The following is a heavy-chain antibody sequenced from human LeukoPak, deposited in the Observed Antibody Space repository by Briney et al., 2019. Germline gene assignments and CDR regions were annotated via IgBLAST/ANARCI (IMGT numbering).Heavy chain of an antibody. CDR2: IKQDESEK. CDR3: ARALDSSSSRYQAFEE. Sequence: SGGSLRLSCSASGFTFSTYWMSWVRQAPGKGLEWVANIKQDESEKYYVDSVKGRFTISRDNAKSSLYLQMNSLRAEDTAVYYCARALDSSSSRYQAFEEWGQGTLVTVPS. CDR1: GFTFSTYW. V-gene: IGHV3-7*01. D-gene: IGHD2-2*01. J-gene: IGHJ4*02.